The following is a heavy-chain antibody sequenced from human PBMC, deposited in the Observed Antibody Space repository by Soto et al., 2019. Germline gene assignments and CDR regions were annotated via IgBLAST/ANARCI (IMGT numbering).Heavy chain of an antibody. D-gene: IGHD2-2*01. CDR3: ARDLTFTRGCTSTSCYYDGLDI. J-gene: IGHJ3*02. CDR1: GFTLGSYW. V-gene: IGHV3-7*01. CDR2: IQEDGSVK. Sequence: GGSLRLSCADSGFTLGSYWMSWVRQAPGMGPEWVANIQEDGSVKYYVDSVEGRFTISRDNAKNSLFLQMNSLRAEDTAVYYFARDLTFTRGCTSTSCYYDGLDIWGQGTMGTVSS.